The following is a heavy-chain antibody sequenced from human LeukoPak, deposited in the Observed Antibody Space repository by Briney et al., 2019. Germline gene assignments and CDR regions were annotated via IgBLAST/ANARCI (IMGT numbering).Heavy chain of an antibody. CDR3: ARADYDILTGYSKNWFDP. CDR2: MNPNSGNT. D-gene: IGHD3-9*01. Sequence: ASVKVSCKASGYTFTSYYMHWVRQAPGQGLEWMGWMNPNSGNTGYAQKFQGRVTMTRNTSISTAYMELSSLRSEDTAVYYCARADYDILTGYSKNWFDPWGQGTLVTVSS. V-gene: IGHV1-8*02. CDR1: GYTFTSYY. J-gene: IGHJ5*02.